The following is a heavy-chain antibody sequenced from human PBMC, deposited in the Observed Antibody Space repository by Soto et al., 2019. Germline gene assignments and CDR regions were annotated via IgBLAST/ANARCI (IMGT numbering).Heavy chain of an antibody. V-gene: IGHV4-38-2*01. CDR1: GYSISSGCF. D-gene: IGHD5-12*01. Sequence: SETLSLTCDVSGYSISSGCFWGWIRQPPGKGLEWIANMYHDGNTHYNQSLKSRVTMSVDTSKNQFSLKLNSVTAADTAVYYCASESYSGYHSYHYWGQGILVTLSS. J-gene: IGHJ1*01. CDR3: ASESYSGYHSYHY. CDR2: MYHDGNT.